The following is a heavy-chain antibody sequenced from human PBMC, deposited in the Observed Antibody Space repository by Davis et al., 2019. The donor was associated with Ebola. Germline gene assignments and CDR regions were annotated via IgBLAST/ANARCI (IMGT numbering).Heavy chain of an antibody. CDR3: ARALDQLLDFDY. CDR1: GYTFTDYY. D-gene: IGHD3-3*01. V-gene: IGHV1-46*01. CDR2: IAPSGDFT. Sequence: ASVKVSCKASGYTFTDYYMNWVRQAPGQGLEWMGIIAPSGDFTRFAPKFQGRITLTTDTSTNTVYMELTSLKSEDTAVYYCARALDQLLDFDYWGQGTLVTVSS. J-gene: IGHJ4*02.